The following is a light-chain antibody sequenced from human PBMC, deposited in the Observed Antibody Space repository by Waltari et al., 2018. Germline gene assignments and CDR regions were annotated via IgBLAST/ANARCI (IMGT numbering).Light chain of an antibody. CDR1: QSVSRA. Sequence: EIVLTQSPGTLSLSPGERATLSCRASQSVSRALACYQQNPGQAPRLLIYGASNRATGIPDRFSGSGSGTDFSLIISRLEPEDFAVYYCQHDGSLPVTFGQGTKVEIK. CDR3: QHDGSLPVT. CDR2: GAS. V-gene: IGKV3-20*01. J-gene: IGKJ1*01.